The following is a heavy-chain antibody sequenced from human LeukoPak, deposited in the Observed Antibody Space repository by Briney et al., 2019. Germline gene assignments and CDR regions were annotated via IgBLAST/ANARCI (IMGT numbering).Heavy chain of an antibody. Sequence: ASVKVSCKASGYTFTSYYMHWVRQAPGQGLEWMGIINPSGGSTSYAQKFQGRVTMTRDMSTSTVYMELSSLRSEGTAAYYCARGSFTYYYYMDVWGKGTTVTVSS. J-gene: IGHJ6*03. V-gene: IGHV1-46*01. D-gene: IGHD3-3*02. CDR3: ARGSFTYYYYMDV. CDR1: GYTFTSYY. CDR2: INPSGGST.